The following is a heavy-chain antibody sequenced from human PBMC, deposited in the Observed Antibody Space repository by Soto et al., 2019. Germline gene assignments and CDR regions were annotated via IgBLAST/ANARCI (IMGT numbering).Heavy chain of an antibody. CDR2: IYYSATT. J-gene: IGHJ5*02. V-gene: IGHV4-59*01. CDR3: ARALWGPPGHINWFDP. D-gene: IGHD3-16*01. Sequence: QVQLQESGPGLVKPSETLSLTCTVSGGSISSYYWSWIRQPPGKGLEWIGYIYYSATTNYNPSLKSRVTISVDTSKNQFSLKLSSVTAADTAVYYCARALWGPPGHINWFDPWGQGTLVTVSS. CDR1: GGSISSYY.